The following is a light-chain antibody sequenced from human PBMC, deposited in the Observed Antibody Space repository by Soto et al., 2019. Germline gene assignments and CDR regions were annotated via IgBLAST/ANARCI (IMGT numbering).Light chain of an antibody. CDR3: QSYDGSSWV. V-gene: IGLV1-40*01. J-gene: IGLJ3*02. CDR1: SSNIGAGYD. CDR2: GNS. Sequence: QSVLTQPPSVSGAPGQRVTISCTGSSSNIGAGYDVHWYQQLPGTAPKLLIYGNSNRPSGVPDRFSGSKSGTSASLAITGLQAEDEADYYCQSYDGSSWVFGGGTKLTVL.